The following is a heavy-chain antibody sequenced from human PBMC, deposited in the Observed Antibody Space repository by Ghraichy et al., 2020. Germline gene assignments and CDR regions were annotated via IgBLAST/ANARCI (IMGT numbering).Heavy chain of an antibody. CDR2: IRSKANSYAT. CDR3: TRTPGADY. J-gene: IGHJ4*02. D-gene: IGHD2-15*01. V-gene: IGHV3-73*01. CDR1: GFTFSDSA. Sequence: KVSCAASGFTFSDSAMHWVRQASGKGLEWVGRIRSKANSYATAYAASVKGRFTISRDDSKNTAYLQMNSLKTEDTAVYYCTRTPGADYWGQGTPVTVSS.